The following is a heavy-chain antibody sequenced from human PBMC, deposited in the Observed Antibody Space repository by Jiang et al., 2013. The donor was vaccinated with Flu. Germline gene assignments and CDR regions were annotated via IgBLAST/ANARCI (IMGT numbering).Heavy chain of an antibody. J-gene: IGHJ4*02. CDR3: ASQYSSGWYYFDY. V-gene: IGHV4-39*01. Sequence: KPSETLSLTCTVSGGSISSSSYYWGWIRQPPGKGLEWIGSIYYSGSTYYNPSLKSRVTISVDTSKNQFSLKLSSVTAADTAVYYCASQYSSGWYYFDYWGQGTLVTVSS. D-gene: IGHD6-19*01. CDR1: GGSISSSSYY. CDR2: IYYSGST.